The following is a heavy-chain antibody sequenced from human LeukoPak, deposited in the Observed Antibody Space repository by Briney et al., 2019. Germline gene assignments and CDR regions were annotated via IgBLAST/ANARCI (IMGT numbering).Heavy chain of an antibody. Sequence: GGSLRLSCAASGFTFSSYEMKWVHQAPGKGLEWVSYISSSGSTIYYADSVKGRFTISRDNAKNSLYLQMNSLRAEDTAVYYCASSSWYDSPGVVWGKGTTVTVSS. CDR2: ISSSGSTI. CDR3: ASSSWYDSPGVV. D-gene: IGHD6-13*01. V-gene: IGHV3-48*03. CDR1: GFTFSSYE. J-gene: IGHJ6*04.